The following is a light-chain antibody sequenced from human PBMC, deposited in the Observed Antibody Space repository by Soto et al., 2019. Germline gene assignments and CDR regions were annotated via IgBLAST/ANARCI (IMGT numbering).Light chain of an antibody. CDR1: QDIRRS. V-gene: IGKV1-27*01. Sequence: DIQMPQSPSSLSASVGDRVTITCRASQDIRRSLAWYQQRAGKVPKLLIQAASALQSGVPSRLSGSGSGTVFTLTIAGLQPEDVGTYYCQKYSSDPLTFGGGTKVDIK. CDR3: QKYSSDPLT. CDR2: AAS. J-gene: IGKJ4*01.